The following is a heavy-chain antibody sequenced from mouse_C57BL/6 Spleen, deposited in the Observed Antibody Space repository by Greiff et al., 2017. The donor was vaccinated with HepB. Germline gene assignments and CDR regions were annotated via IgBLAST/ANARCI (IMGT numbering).Heavy chain of an antibody. Sequence: VKLMESGAELVRPGTSVKVSCKASGYAFTNYLIEWVKQRPGQGLEWIGVINPGSGGTNYNEKFKGKATLTADKSSSTAYMQLSSLTSEDSAVYFCARSVDSSGPFDYWGQGTTLTVSS. CDR1: GYAFTNYL. J-gene: IGHJ2*01. V-gene: IGHV1-54*01. D-gene: IGHD3-2*02. CDR3: ARSVDSSGPFDY. CDR2: INPGSGGT.